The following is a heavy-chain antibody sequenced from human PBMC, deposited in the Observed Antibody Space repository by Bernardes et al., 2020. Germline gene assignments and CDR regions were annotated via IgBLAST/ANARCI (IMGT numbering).Heavy chain of an antibody. D-gene: IGHD3-22*01. CDR2: FYPIDSDI. CDR3: ARRAYYDGDGYGY. CDR1: GYNLATYW. V-gene: IGHV5-51*01. J-gene: IGHJ4*02. Sequence: GESLKISCQGSGYNLATYWSGWVRQIPGQGLGGMGTFYPIDSDIIYSPSFQGQVTISDDESIGTAYLQWSSLKASDTAMYYCARRAYYDGDGYGYWGQGTLVTVSS.